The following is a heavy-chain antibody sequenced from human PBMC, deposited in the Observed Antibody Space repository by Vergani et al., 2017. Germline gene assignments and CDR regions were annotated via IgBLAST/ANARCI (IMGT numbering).Heavy chain of an antibody. V-gene: IGHV4-4*07. CDR1: GGSISSYY. CDR2: IYTSGST. J-gene: IGHJ4*02. D-gene: IGHD3-22*01. Sequence: QVQLQESGPGLVKPSETLSLTCTVSGGSISSYYWSWIRQPAGKGLEWIGRIYTSGSTNYNPSLKSRVTMSVDTSKNQFSLKLSSVTAADTAVYYCAREAKVIVGNYYDSSGYYWWGQGTLVSVSS. CDR3: AREAKVIVGNYYDSSGYYW.